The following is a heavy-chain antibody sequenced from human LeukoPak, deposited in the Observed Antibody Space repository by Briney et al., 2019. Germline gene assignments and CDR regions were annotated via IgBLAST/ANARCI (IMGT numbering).Heavy chain of an antibody. CDR2: IWYDGSKK. V-gene: IGHV3-33*01. CDR1: GFTFSSYG. J-gene: IGHJ6*02. D-gene: IGHD3-3*01. CDR3: ARDPTYYDFWSGYANYGMDV. Sequence: GGSLRLSCAASGFTFSSYGMHWVRQAPGKGLEWMAVIWYDGSKKYYVDSVKGRFTISRDNSKNTLSLQMNSLRAEDTAVYYCARDPTYYDFWSGYANYGMDVWGQGTTVTVSS.